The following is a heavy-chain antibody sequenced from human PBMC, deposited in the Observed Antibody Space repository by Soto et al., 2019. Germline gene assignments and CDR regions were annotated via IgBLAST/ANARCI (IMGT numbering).Heavy chain of an antibody. CDR2: IKTDGSTT. CDR1: GFTFSSHW. V-gene: IGHV3-74*01. CDR3: ARESALTGTDLDY. J-gene: IGHJ4*02. Sequence: EVQLVESGGGLVQPGGSLRPSCAASGFTFSSHWRHWVRQAPGGGLVCVSRIKTDGSTTSCADSVKGRFTVSRDNAKNTLYLQMNSLRPEDTAVYYCARESALTGTDLDYWGQGTLVTVSS. D-gene: IGHD6-19*01.